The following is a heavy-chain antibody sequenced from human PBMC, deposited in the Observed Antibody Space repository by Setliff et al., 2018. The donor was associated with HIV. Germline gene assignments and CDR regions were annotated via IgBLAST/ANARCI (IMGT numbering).Heavy chain of an antibody. V-gene: IGHV3-15*07. CDR2: SKSKPEGGTT. CDR1: GFTFNKAW. CDR3: TTSVGANAWHDAFDI. J-gene: IGHJ3*02. D-gene: IGHD1-26*01. Sequence: GGSLRLSCAASGFTFNKAWMNWVRQAPGKGLEWVGRSKSKPEGGTTDYAAPVKGRFTISIDDSKTTLYLQMNSLKSEDSAVYYSTTSVGANAWHDAFDIWGQGKMVT.